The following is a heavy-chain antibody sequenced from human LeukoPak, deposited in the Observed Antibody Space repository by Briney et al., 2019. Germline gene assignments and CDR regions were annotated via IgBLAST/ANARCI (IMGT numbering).Heavy chain of an antibody. Sequence: GGSLRLSCAASGFTFNSYSINWVRQAPGKGLEWVSSISSSSSYIYYADSVKGRFTISRDNAKNSLYLQMNRLRAEDSAVYYCARDLYGGTGRDYWGQGNVVSVSS. CDR2: ISSSSSYI. CDR3: ARDLYGGTGRDY. D-gene: IGHD4-23*01. V-gene: IGHV3-21*01. J-gene: IGHJ4*02. CDR1: GFTFNSYS.